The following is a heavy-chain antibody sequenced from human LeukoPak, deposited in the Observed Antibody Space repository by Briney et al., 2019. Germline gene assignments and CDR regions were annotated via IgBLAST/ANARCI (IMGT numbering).Heavy chain of an antibody. CDR3: ARPTWRHFDY. Sequence: GGSRRLSCAASGFTFSSYSMNWVRQAPGKGLEWVSSISSSSSYIYYADSVKGRFTISRDNAKNSLYLQINSLRAEDTAVYYCARPTWRHFDYWGQGTLVTVSS. J-gene: IGHJ4*02. V-gene: IGHV3-21*01. CDR2: ISSSSSYI. D-gene: IGHD5-24*01. CDR1: GFTFSSYS.